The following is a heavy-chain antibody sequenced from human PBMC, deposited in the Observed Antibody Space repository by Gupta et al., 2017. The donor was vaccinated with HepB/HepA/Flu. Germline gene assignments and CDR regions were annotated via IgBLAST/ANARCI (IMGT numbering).Heavy chain of an antibody. Sequence: QVQLQQWGAAMLTPSENQSLTCAVDGGYFRGYYWRWRRQPPGKGLELIGEINHIGSTYYNPSLKSRFTISLYTSKNQFSLMLSSVTAADTAVYYFSRGGYESYSQQLYYFDYWGQVTLVTVSS. D-gene: IGHD5-12*01. CDR2: INHIGST. CDR3: SRGGYESYSQQLYYFDY. V-gene: IGHV4-34*01. CDR1: GGYFRGYY. J-gene: IGHJ4*02.